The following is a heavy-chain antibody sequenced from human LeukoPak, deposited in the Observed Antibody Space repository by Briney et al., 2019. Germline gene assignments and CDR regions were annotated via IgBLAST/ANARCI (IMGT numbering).Heavy chain of an antibody. CDR1: GYTFTSYD. CDR3: ASGSYYGICDY. D-gene: IGHD1-26*01. J-gene: IGHJ4*02. V-gene: IGHV1-18*01. CDR2: ISAYNGNT. Sequence: GASVKVSCKASGYTFTSYDINWVRQATGQGLEWMGWISAYNGNTNYAQKLQGRVTMTTDTSTSTAYMELRSLRSDDTAVYYCASGSYYGICDYWGQGTLVTVSS.